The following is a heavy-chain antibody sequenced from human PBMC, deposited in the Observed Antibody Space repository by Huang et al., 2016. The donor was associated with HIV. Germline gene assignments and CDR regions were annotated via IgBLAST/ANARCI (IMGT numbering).Heavy chain of an antibody. V-gene: IGHV4-59*11. Sequence: QVQLQESGPGLVKPSETLSLTCSVSGGSISSHYWSWIRQPPGKGLEWIGSIYYRGVSNYRPSLKSRVFISVDTCRNQFALKLSSVTAADTAVYYCARDRRHCSGGSCYYSDYWGHGTLVTVSS. CDR1: GGSISSHY. CDR2: IYYRGVS. J-gene: IGHJ4*01. D-gene: IGHD2-15*01. CDR3: ARDRRHCSGGSCYYSDY.